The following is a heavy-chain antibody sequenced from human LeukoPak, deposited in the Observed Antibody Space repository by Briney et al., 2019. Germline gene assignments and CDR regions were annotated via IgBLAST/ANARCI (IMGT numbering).Heavy chain of an antibody. D-gene: IGHD2-15*01. J-gene: IGHJ5*02. CDR2: IYFRGRD. Sequence: LQGPSHTSSVPVGSITGGDDYSGWTRHSPEECLEWIGLIYFRGRDFYNTSLKSRLPISVDSSVNQFSLTLTSVTDADTAVYYCARGGRFCAAGSCYPNWFAPWGQGTLVTVSS. CDR3: ARGGRFCAAGSCYPNWFAP. V-gene: IGHV4-30-4*01. CDR1: VGSITGGDDY.